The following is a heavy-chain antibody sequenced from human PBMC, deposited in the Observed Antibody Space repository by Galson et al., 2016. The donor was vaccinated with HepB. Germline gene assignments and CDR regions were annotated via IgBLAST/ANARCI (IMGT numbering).Heavy chain of an antibody. CDR1: GYSFTSYY. Sequence: SVKVSCKASGYSFTSYYMNWVRQAPGQGLEWMGVINPSGGSTRYAQKFQGRVTMTSDTSTNTVYMELRTLRSEDTAVYFCASRQAIGSGNAFTLREYWGQGTQVTVAS. CDR2: INPSGGST. D-gene: IGHD3-10*01. V-gene: IGHV1-46*01. CDR3: ASRQAIGSGNAFTLREY. J-gene: IGHJ4*02.